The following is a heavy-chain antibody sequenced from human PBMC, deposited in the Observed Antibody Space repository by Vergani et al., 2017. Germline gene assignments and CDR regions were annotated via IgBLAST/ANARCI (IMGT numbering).Heavy chain of an antibody. CDR3: TTKSWWELLLSGGAEKN. J-gene: IGHJ4*02. Sequence: EVQLVESGGGLVQPGGSLRLSCAASGFTFSSYEMNWVRQAPGKGLEWVGRIKSKTDGGTTDYAAPVKGRLTISRDDSKNTLYLQMNSLKTEDTAVYYCTTKSWWELLLSGGAEKNWGQGTLVTVSS. V-gene: IGHV3-15*01. D-gene: IGHD2-15*01. CDR1: GFTFSSYE. CDR2: IKSKTDGGTT.